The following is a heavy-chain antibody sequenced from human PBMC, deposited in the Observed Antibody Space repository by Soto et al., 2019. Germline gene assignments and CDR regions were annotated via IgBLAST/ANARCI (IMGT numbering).Heavy chain of an antibody. Sequence: QVQLQESGPGLVKPSETLSLTCTVSGGSISSYYWSWIRQPPGKGLEWIGYIYYSGSTNYNPSLKTRVTISLDTSKNQYSLKLSSVTAADTAVYYWARNAYCGGDCYLDYWGQGTLVTVSS. CDR2: IYYSGST. D-gene: IGHD2-21*02. CDR3: ARNAYCGGDCYLDY. J-gene: IGHJ4*02. CDR1: GGSISSYY. V-gene: IGHV4-59*01.